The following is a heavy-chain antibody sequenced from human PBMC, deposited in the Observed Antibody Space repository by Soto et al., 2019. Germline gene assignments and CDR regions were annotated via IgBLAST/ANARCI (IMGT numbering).Heavy chain of an antibody. CDR3: ARVGGITWFDP. J-gene: IGHJ5*02. D-gene: IGHD3-16*01. Sequence: QVQLQESGPGLVKPSQTLSLTCTVSGGSISSGGYYWSWIRQHPGKGLEWIGYIYYSGSTYYNPSLTTRVTLSVDTSKNQFSLKLSSVTAADTAVYYSARVGGITWFDPWGQPTLVTVSS. CDR2: IYYSGST. CDR1: GGSISSGGYY. V-gene: IGHV4-31*03.